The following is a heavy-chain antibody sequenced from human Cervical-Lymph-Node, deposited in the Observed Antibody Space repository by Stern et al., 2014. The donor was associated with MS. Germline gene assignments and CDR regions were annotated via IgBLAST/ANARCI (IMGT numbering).Heavy chain of an antibody. CDR2: IYPGDSDT. Sequence: EDQLVESGAEVKKSGDSLKISCKGSGYRFANYWIGWVRQMPGKGLEWMGIIYPGDSDTRYSPSFEGQVTISADKSISTAFLHWSSLEASDTAIYYCARHYLTAVAPDHWGQGTLVTVSS. J-gene: IGHJ4*02. CDR1: GYRFANYW. D-gene: IGHD4-23*01. V-gene: IGHV5-51*01. CDR3: ARHYLTAVAPDH.